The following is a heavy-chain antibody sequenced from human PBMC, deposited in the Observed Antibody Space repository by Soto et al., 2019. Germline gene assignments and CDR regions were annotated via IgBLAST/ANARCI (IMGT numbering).Heavy chain of an antibody. V-gene: IGHV2-5*02. Sequence: QITLKESGPTLVNPTQTLTLTCTFSGFSLSTSGVGVGWIRQPPGKALEWLALIYWDDDKRYNPSLKSRLTNTKDTSKNQVVLTMTNMDPVDTATDYCAHYANDFWSGYAFDYWGQGTLVTVSS. CDR3: AHYANDFWSGYAFDY. J-gene: IGHJ4*02. D-gene: IGHD3-3*01. CDR2: IYWDDDK. CDR1: GFSLSTSGVG.